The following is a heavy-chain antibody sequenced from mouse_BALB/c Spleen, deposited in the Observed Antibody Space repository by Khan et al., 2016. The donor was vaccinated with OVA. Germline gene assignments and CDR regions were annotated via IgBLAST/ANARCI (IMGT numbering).Heavy chain of an antibody. D-gene: IGHD2-4*01. CDR2: ICSAGST. CDR1: GFSLTNYS. Sequence: QVQLKESGPGLVQPSQSLSITCTVSGFSLTNYSVHWVRQSPGKGLEWLGVICSAGSTEYNAAFISRLTIRKDNSRSQVFFIMNSLQPQYTARCYCASRGYDYGRGALFAYWGQGTLVTVSA. V-gene: IGHV2-2*01. CDR3: ASRGYDYGRGALFAY. J-gene: IGHJ3*01.